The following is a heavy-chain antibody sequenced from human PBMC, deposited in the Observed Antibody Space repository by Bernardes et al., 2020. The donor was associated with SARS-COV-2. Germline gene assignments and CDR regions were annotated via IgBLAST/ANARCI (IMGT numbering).Heavy chain of an antibody. V-gene: IGHV1-24*01. CDR2: FDAEDGEI. CDR1: GYTLTELS. D-gene: IGHD6-19*01. Sequence: ASVKVSCKVSGYTLTELSMHWVRQAPAKGLEWMGGFDAEDGEIIYAQKFQGRVTMTEDTTTDTAYMELSSLRAEDTAVYYCAKAKGQWLVGYFDYWGQGTLVTVSS. J-gene: IGHJ4*02. CDR3: AKAKGQWLVGYFDY.